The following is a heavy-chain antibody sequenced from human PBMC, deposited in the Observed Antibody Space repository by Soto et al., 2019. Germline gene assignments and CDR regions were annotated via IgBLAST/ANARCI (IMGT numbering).Heavy chain of an antibody. CDR1: GGTFSSYA. D-gene: IGHD5-18*01. V-gene: IGHV1-69*13. J-gene: IGHJ6*02. CDR3: ARDRNGYSYGPLGAYYYGMDV. Sequence: ASVKVSCKASGGTFSSYAISWVRQAPGQGLEWMGGIIPIFGTANYAQKFQGRVTITADESTSTAYMELSSLRSEDTAVYYCARDRNGYSYGPLGAYYYGMDVWGQGTTVTVSS. CDR2: IIPIFGTA.